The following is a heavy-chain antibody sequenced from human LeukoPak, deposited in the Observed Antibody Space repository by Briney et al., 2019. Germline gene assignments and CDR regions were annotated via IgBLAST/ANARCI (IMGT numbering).Heavy chain of an antibody. Sequence: SETLSLTCTVSGGSISTNSYYWGWIRQPPGKGLEWIGCIYHSGATYYNSSLKSRVIISVDTSKNQFTLKLSSVTAADTAVYYCARQYSRGWDYHYGLDAWGQGTPVTVSS. J-gene: IGHJ6*02. CDR2: IYHSGAT. CDR1: GGSISTNSYY. D-gene: IGHD6-19*01. CDR3: ARQYSRGWDYHYGLDA. V-gene: IGHV4-39*01.